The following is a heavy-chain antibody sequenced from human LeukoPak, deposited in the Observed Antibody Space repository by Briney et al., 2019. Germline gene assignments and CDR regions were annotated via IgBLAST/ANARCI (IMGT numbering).Heavy chain of an antibody. CDR1: GFTFSNYG. V-gene: IGHV3-30*18. CDR2: ISYDGSNK. D-gene: IGHD3-10*01. Sequence: PGGSLRLSCAGSGFTFSNYGMHWVRQAPGKGLEWVALISYDGSNKYYADSVKGRFTISRDNSKNTLYLQMNSLRAEDTAVYYCAKDFEWHGSGSFIDYWGQGTLVTVSS. J-gene: IGHJ4*02. CDR3: AKDFEWHGSGSFIDY.